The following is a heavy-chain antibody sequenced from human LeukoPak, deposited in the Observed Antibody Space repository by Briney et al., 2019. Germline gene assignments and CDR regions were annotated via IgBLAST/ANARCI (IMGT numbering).Heavy chain of an antibody. CDR3: AGGVGATPYYFDY. Sequence: SETLSLTCTVSGGSISSYYWSWIRQPPGKGLEWIGYIYTSGSINYNPSLKSRVTISVDTSKNQFSLKLSSVTAADTAVYYCAGGVGATPYYFDYWGQGTLVTVSS. J-gene: IGHJ4*02. D-gene: IGHD1-26*01. CDR2: IYTSGSI. CDR1: GGSISSYY. V-gene: IGHV4-4*09.